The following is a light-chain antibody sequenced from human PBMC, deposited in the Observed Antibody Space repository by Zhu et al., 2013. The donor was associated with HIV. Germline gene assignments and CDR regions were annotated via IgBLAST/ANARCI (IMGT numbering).Light chain of an antibody. CDR1: QVIGNS. CDR2: AAS. Sequence: DIHMTQSPSSLAASIGDKVTVTCRASQVIGNSLAWFQQKPGKAPKSLIYAASNLQSGVPSRFSATGSGTDFTLTISSLQSEDVALYYCQQYYNAPYTFGQGTKLEIK. J-gene: IGKJ2*01. V-gene: IGKV1-16*01. CDR3: QQYYNAPYT.